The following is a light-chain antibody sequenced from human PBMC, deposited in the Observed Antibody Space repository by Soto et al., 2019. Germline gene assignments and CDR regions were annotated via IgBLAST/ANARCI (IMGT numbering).Light chain of an antibody. Sequence: EIVLTQSPATLSLSPGERATLSCRASQSVSRYLAWYQHKPGQAPRLLIYDASSRAIGIPARFSGSGSGTDFTLTISSLEPDDFGVYYCQQRSNWPPGYSFGQGTKLEI. V-gene: IGKV3-11*01. CDR1: QSVSRY. CDR2: DAS. CDR3: QQRSNWPPGYS. J-gene: IGKJ2*03.